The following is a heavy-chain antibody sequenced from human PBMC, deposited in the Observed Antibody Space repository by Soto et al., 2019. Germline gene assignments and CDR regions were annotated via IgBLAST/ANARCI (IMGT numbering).Heavy chain of an antibody. V-gene: IGHV4-31*03. CDR3: ARGYCTNGVCSQRAFDI. J-gene: IGHJ3*02. Sequence: SETLSLTCTVSGGSISSGGYYWSWIRQHPGKGLEWIGYIYYSGSTYYNPSLKSRVTISVDTSKNQFSLKLSSVTAADTAVYYCARGYCTNGVCSQRAFDIWGQGTMVTVSS. CDR2: IYYSGST. CDR1: GGSISSGGYY. D-gene: IGHD2-8*01.